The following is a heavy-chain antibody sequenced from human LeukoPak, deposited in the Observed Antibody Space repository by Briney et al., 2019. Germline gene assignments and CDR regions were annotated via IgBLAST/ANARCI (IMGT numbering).Heavy chain of an antibody. CDR3: ATWGIAVAGTFDY. Sequence: PSETLSLTCTVSGGSISSSYWSWIRQPPGKGLEWIGYIYYSGSTNYNPSFKSRVAISVDTSKNQFSLKLSSVTAADTAVYYCATWGIAVAGTFDYWGQGTLVTVSS. J-gene: IGHJ4*02. CDR2: IYYSGST. CDR1: GGSISSSY. D-gene: IGHD6-19*01. V-gene: IGHV4-59*08.